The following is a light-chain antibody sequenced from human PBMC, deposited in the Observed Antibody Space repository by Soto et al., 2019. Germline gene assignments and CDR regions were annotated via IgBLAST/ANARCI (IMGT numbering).Light chain of an antibody. CDR2: AVS. J-gene: IGLJ2*01. CDR3: SSYTSSSTYVL. V-gene: IGLV2-14*01. CDR1: SSDIGGYNY. Sequence: QSVLTQPASVSGSPGRSITISCTGTSSDIGGYNYVSWYQQHPGKAPKLMIYAVSNRPSGVSNHFSGSKSGNTASLTISGLQAEDEADYYCSSYTSSSTYVLFGGGTKLTVL.